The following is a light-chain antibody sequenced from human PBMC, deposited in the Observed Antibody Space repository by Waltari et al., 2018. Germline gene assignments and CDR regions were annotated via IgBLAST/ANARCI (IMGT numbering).Light chain of an antibody. CDR2: KAS. CDR3: QQYDSFWT. V-gene: IGKV1-5*03. J-gene: IGKJ1*01. CDR1: ESISNW. Sequence: DIQMTQSPSPISASVGDGATITCRANESISNWVACYQQKPGKAPKVLIHKASSLESGVPSRFSGSGSATEFTLTISNLQPDDFATYYCQQYDSFWTFGQGTKVEIK.